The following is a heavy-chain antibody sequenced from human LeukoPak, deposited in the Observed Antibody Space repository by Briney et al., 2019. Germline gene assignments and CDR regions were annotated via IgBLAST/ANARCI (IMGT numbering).Heavy chain of an antibody. CDR1: RFTFSSYS. V-gene: IGHV3-48*02. CDR3: AIDSHSKTSSGYSFDY. D-gene: IGHD3-22*01. Sequence: GGSLRLSCAASRFTFSSYSMNWVCQAPGKGLEWVSYISSGSITIYYADSVKGRFTISRDNAKNSLYLQMNSLRDEDTAVYYCAIDSHSKTSSGYSFDYWGQGTLVTVSS. CDR2: ISSGSITI. J-gene: IGHJ4*02.